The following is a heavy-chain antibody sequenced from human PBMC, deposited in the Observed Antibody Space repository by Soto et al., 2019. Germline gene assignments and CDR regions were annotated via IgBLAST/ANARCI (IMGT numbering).Heavy chain of an antibody. CDR3: AKDILRDQLDWGMDV. V-gene: IGHV3-30*18. CDR2: ISYDGRRK. Sequence: QVQLVESGGGVVQPGGSLRLSCSGSGFIFSGYGMHWVRQPPGKGLEWVAVISYDGRRKYYEDSVKGRFTVSRDNSQNTVYLEMNSLRVEDSAIYYCAKDILRDQLDWGMDVWGQGTMVTVSS. CDR1: GFIFSGYG. J-gene: IGHJ6*02. D-gene: IGHD3-9*01.